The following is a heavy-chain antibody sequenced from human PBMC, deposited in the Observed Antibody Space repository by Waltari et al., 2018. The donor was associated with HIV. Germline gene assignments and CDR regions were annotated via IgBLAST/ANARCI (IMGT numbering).Heavy chain of an antibody. J-gene: IGHJ6*02. V-gene: IGHV1-24*01. D-gene: IGHD3-16*01. CDR2: FEPEDGET. Sequence: QVQLVQSGAEVKKPGASVKVSCKVSGYTLTELSMHWVRQAPGKGLEWMGGFEPEDGETIYAQKFQGRVTMTEDTSTDTAYMELSSLRSEDTAVYYCATGGVRITTPYYYYYGMDVWGQGTTVTVSS. CDR3: ATGGVRITTPYYYYYGMDV. CDR1: GYTLTELS.